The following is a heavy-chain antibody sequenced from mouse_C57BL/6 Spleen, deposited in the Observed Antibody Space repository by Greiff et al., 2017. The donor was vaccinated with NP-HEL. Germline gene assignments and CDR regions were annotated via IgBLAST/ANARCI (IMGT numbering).Heavy chain of an antibody. V-gene: IGHV3-6*01. J-gene: IGHJ3*01. CDR2: ISYDGSN. CDR1: GYSITSGYY. Sequence: EVQLQQSGPGLVKPSQSLSLTCSVTGYSITSGYYWNWIRQFPGNKLEWMSYISYDGSNNYNPSLKNRISITRDTSKNQFFLKLNSVTTEDTATYYCAIYDYDGGAWFAYWGQGTLVTVSA. CDR3: AIYDYDGGAWFAY. D-gene: IGHD2-4*01.